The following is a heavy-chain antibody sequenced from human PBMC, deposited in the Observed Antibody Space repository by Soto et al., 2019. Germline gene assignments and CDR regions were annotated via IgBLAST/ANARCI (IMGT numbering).Heavy chain of an antibody. CDR2: ISSRGRT. CDR3: AGYRLTCTWSKFVY. CDR1: GASISSDAYH. Sequence: QVHLQESGPGLVKPSQTLSLYCSVSGASISSDAYHWSWLRQRPGKGLEWVGFISSRGRTYYNPSLKGRITISADTSKSQCSLHLTSVTAADTAMYFCAGYRLTCTWSKFVYWGQGTLVTFSS. D-gene: IGHD3-16*02. J-gene: IGHJ4*02. V-gene: IGHV4-31*03.